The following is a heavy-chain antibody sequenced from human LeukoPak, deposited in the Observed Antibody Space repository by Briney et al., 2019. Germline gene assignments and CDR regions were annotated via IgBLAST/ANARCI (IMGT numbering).Heavy chain of an antibody. CDR2: ISAGDST. D-gene: IGHD1-26*01. V-gene: IGHV3-23*01. CDR1: GFTFDDYA. J-gene: IGHJ4*02. CDR3: AKPRGLGIVGAHFDY. Sequence: HPGGSLRLSCAASGFTFDDYAMHWVRQAPGKGLEWVSTISAGDSTYYPDSVKGRFIISRDNSKNTLYLQMNSLRAEDTALYYCAKPRGLGIVGAHFDYWGQGTLVTVSS.